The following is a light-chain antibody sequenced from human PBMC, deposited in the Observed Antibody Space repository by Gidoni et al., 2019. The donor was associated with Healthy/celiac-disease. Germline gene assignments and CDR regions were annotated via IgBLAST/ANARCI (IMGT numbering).Light chain of an antibody. CDR1: QSISSY. Sequence: DIQMTLSPSSLSASVGDRVTITRRASQSISSYLNWYKQKPGKAPKLLIYAASSLQSGVPSRFSDSGSGTDFTLTISSLQPEEFATYYCQQSYSTPGTFGQGTKVEIK. CDR2: AAS. J-gene: IGKJ1*01. V-gene: IGKV1-39*01. CDR3: QQSYSTPGT.